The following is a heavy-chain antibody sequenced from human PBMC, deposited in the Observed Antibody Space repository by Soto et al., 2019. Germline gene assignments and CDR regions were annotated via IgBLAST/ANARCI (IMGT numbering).Heavy chain of an antibody. CDR3: ARALYYYDNSGLAS. CDR1: GYTFTSYG. Sequence: QVRLEQSGPEVKKTGASVKVSCKASGYTFTSYGISWVRQAPGLGLEWMGWINIYSGDANYAQSFQARVTMTRDTPTNTVYMEMRPLRSDATAVYYCARALYYYDNSGLASWGQGPLVTVSS. D-gene: IGHD3-22*01. V-gene: IGHV1-18*01. CDR2: INIYSGDA. J-gene: IGHJ5*02.